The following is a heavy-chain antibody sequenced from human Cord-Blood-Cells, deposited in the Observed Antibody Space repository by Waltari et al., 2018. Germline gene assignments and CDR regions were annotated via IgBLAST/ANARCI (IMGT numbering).Heavy chain of an antibody. J-gene: IGHJ4*02. D-gene: IGHD3-10*01. CDR1: GIPITGYL. CDR2: INPNSGGT. CDR3: ARAPPYYYGSGRYYFDY. Sequence: QVQLAPSGDEVKKHGASVKASCKASGIPITGYLMPRVRQAPGQGLEWMGWINPNSGGTNYAQKFQGRVTMTRDTSNSTAYMELSRLRSDDTAVYYCARAPPYYYGSGRYYFDYWGQGTLVTVSS. V-gene: IGHV1-2*02.